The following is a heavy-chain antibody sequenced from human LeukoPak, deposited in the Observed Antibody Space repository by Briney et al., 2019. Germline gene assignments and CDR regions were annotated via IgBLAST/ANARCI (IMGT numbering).Heavy chain of an antibody. J-gene: IGHJ4*02. V-gene: IGHV1-2*02. CDR2: INPNTGGT. Sequence: ASVKVSCKASGYTFTGYFVHWVRQAPGQGLQWMGWINPNTGGTNYAQKFQGRVTMTRDTSISTAYMELSRLRSDDTAVYYCARTPYDSSGYYSPLPHYWGQGTLVTVSP. CDR1: GYTFTGYF. CDR3: ARTPYDSSGYYSPLPHY. D-gene: IGHD3-22*01.